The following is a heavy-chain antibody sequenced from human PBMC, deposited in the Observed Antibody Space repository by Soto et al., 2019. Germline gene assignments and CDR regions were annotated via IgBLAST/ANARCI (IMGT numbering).Heavy chain of an antibody. CDR3: ARLTLAVPAAMFYDHAYFDY. D-gene: IGHD2-2*01. Sequence: GASVKVSCKASGYTFTSYAMHWVRQAPGQRLEWMGWINAGNGNTKYSQKFQGRVTITRDTSASTAYMELSSLRSEDTAVYYCARLTLAVPAAMFYDHAYFDYWGQGTLVTVSS. CDR2: INAGNGNT. V-gene: IGHV1-3*01. CDR1: GYTFTSYA. J-gene: IGHJ4*02.